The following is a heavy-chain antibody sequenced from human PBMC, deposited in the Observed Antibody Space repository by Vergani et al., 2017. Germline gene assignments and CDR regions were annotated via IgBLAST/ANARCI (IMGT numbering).Heavy chain of an antibody. CDR3: ARVSTRNYYYYYYMYV. Sequence: QVQLQESGPGLVKPSETLSLTCTVSGGSISSYYWSWIRQPPGKGLEWIGYIYYSGSTNYNPSLKSRVTISVDTSKNQFSLKLSSVTAADTAVYYCARVSTRNYYYYYYMYVWGKGTTVTVSS. J-gene: IGHJ6*03. CDR2: IYYSGST. V-gene: IGHV4-59*01. CDR1: GGSISSYY. D-gene: IGHD5/OR15-5a*01.